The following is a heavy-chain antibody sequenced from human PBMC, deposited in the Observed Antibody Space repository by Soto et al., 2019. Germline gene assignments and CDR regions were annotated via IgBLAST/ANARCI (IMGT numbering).Heavy chain of an antibody. J-gene: IGHJ4*02. CDR1: GFTFDDYA. V-gene: IGHV3-9*01. CDR3: AKAGFWSGYYSLVDY. D-gene: IGHD3-3*01. CDR2: ISWNSGSI. Sequence: EVQLVESGGGLVQPGRSLRLSCAASGFTFDDYAMHWVRQAPGKGLEWVSGISWNSGSIGYADSVKGRFTISRDNAXXSRYLQMNSLRAEDTALYYCAKAGFWSGYYSLVDYWGQGTLVTVSS.